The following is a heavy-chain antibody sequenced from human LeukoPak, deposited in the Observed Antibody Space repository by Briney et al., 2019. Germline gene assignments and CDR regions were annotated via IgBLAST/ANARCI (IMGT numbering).Heavy chain of an antibody. CDR2: MNPNSGNT. D-gene: IGHD3-10*01. V-gene: IGHV1-8*01. Sequence: ASVKVSCKASGYTFTSYDINWVRQATGQGLEWMGWMNPNSGNTGYAQKFQGRVTMTRNTSISTAYMELRSLRSEDTAVYYCARGRRGSGSYYQWYWGQGTLVTVSS. CDR1: GYTFTSYD. J-gene: IGHJ4*02. CDR3: ARGRRGSGSYYQWY.